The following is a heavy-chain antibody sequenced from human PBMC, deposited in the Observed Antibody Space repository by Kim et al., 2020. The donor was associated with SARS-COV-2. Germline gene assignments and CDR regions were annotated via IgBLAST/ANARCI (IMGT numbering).Heavy chain of an antibody. V-gene: IGHV4-34*01. J-gene: IGHJ4*02. CDR3: ARVLVRGVIIGQFDY. CDR1: GGSFSGYY. Sequence: SETLSLTCAVYGGSFSGYYWSWIRQPPGKGLEWIGEINHSGSTNYNPSLKSRVTISVDTSKNQFSLKLSSVTAADTAVYYCARVLVRGVIIGQFDYWGQGTLVTVSS. D-gene: IGHD3-10*01. CDR2: INHSGST.